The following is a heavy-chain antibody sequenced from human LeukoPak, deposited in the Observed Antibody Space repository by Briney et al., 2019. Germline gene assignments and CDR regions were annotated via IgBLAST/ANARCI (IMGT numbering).Heavy chain of an antibody. J-gene: IGHJ4*02. CDR1: GYTFTSYG. CDR2: ISGYNGNT. D-gene: IGHD6-19*01. CDR3: ARDLKRGYSSGRYSWGTGSSNDY. V-gene: IGHV1-18*01. Sequence: ASVKVSCKASGYTFTSYGMSWVRQAPGQGLEWMGWISGYNGNTNYAQKLQGRVTMTTDTSTSTAYMDLRSLRSDDTAVYYCARDLKRGYSSGRYSWGTGSSNDYWGQGTLVTVSS.